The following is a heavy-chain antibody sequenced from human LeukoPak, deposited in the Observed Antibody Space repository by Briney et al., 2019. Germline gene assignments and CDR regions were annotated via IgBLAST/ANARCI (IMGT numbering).Heavy chain of an antibody. D-gene: IGHD4-17*01. V-gene: IGHV1-8*01. CDR1: GYTFTSYD. CDR3: ARGNHDYGDYEDY. CDR2: MNPNSGNT. J-gene: IGHJ4*02. Sequence: ASVKVFSKASGYTFTSYDINWVRQATGQGLEWMGWMNPNSGNTGYAQKFQGRVTMTRNTSISTAYMELSSLRSEDTAVYYCARGNHDYGDYEDYWGQGTLVTVSS.